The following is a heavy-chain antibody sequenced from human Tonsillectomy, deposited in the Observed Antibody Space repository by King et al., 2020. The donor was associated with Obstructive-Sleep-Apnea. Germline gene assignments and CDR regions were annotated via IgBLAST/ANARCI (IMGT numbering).Heavy chain of an antibody. CDR1: GYSISSNFY. V-gene: IGHV4-38-2*02. D-gene: IGHD5-24*01. CDR3: ARRDGYNPFDY. Sequence: QLQESGPGLVKPSGTLSLTCTVSGYSISSNFYWGWIRQPPGKGLEWIGSVYHSGSTYYNPSLKSRVTISVATSKNQFSLKLSSVTAADTAVYYCARRDGYNPFDYWGQGTLVTVSS. CDR2: VYHSGST. J-gene: IGHJ4*02.